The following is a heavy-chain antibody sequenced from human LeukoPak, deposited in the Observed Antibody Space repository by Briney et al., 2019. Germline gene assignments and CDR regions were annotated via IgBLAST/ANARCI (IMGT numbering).Heavy chain of an antibody. CDR1: GGSFSGYY. V-gene: IGHV4-39*01. CDR2: IYYSGST. CDR3: SVSSGWYVAPDY. J-gene: IGHJ4*02. D-gene: IGHD6-19*01. Sequence: SETLSLTCAVYGGSFSGYYWGWIRQPPGKGLEWIGSIYYSGSTYYNPSLKSRVTISVDTSKNQFSLKLSSVTAADTAVYYCSVSSGWYVAPDYWGQGTLVAVSS.